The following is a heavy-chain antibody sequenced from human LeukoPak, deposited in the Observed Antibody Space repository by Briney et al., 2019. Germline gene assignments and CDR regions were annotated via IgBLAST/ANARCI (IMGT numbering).Heavy chain of an antibody. CDR2: ISAYNGNT. V-gene: IGHV1-18*01. D-gene: IGHD6-13*01. CDR1: GYTFTSYG. J-gene: IGHJ6*02. Sequence: ASVKVSCKASGYTFTSYGISWVRQAPGQGLEWMGWISAYNGNTNYAQKLQGRVTMTTDTSTSTAYMELRSLRSDDTAVYYCARWAAAGPYYYYYGMDVWGQGTTVTVSS. CDR3: ARWAAAGPYYYYYGMDV.